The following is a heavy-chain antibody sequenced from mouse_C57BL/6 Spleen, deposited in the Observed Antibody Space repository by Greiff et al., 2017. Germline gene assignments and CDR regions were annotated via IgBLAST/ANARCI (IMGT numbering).Heavy chain of an antibody. D-gene: IGHD4-1*02. J-gene: IGHJ3*01. V-gene: IGHV7-1*01. CDR2: SRNKANDYTT. CDR1: GFTFSDFY. Sequence: EVKVVESGGGLVQSGRSLRLSCATSGFTFSDFYMEWVRQAPGKGLEWIAASRNKANDYTTEYSASVKGRFIVSRDTSQSILYLQMNALRAEDTAIYYCARDDATAWFAYWGQGTLVTVSA. CDR3: ARDDATAWFAY.